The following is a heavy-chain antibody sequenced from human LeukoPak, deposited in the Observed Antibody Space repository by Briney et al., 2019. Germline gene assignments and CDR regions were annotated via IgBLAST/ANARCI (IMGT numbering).Heavy chain of an antibody. D-gene: IGHD6-13*01. CDR2: IKSKIDGGTT. Sequence: GGSLRLSCAASGFTFTNAWMSWVRQAPGKGLEWVGRIKSKIDGGTTDYAAPVKGRFTISRDDSKNTLYLQMNSLRAEDTAVYYCAKDASSNWWWGAFDIWGQGTMVTVSS. CDR3: AKDASSNWWWGAFDI. V-gene: IGHV3-15*01. CDR1: GFTFTNAW. J-gene: IGHJ3*02.